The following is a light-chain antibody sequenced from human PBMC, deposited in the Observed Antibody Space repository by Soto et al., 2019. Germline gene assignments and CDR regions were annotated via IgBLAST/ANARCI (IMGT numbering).Light chain of an antibody. CDR1: QSVSSDY. V-gene: IGKV3-20*01. J-gene: IGKJ1*01. CDR2: AAS. CDR3: QQHGSSPRT. Sequence: EVVLTQSPGTLSLSPGERATLSCRTSQSVSSDYLVWYQQKPGQAPRLLIYAASSRATGVPDRFSGSGSGTDFTLTISRLEPEDFAVYYCQQHGSSPRTFGQGTKVEIK.